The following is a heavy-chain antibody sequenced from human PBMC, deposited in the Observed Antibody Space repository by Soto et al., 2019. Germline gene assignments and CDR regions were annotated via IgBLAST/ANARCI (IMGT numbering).Heavy chain of an antibody. CDR2: IIPIFGTA. Sequence: ASVKVSCKASGGTFSSYAISWVRQAPGQGLEWMGGIIPIFGTANYAQKFQGRVTITADESTSTAYMELSSLRSEDTAVYYCARDGYNWNYLSWFDPWRQGPLVT. V-gene: IGHV1-69*13. CDR1: GGTFSSYA. J-gene: IGHJ5*02. CDR3: ARDGYNWNYLSWFDP. D-gene: IGHD1-7*01.